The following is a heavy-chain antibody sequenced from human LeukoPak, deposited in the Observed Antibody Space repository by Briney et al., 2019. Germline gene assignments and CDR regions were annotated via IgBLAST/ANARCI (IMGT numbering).Heavy chain of an antibody. Sequence: AGSLRLSCTASGFTFSSYEMNWLRQAPGKGLEWVSYISSSGSTIYYADSVKGRFTISRDNAKNTLYLQMNSLRAEDTAVYYCARFNTAMVRTFDYWGQGTLVTVPS. D-gene: IGHD5-18*01. CDR1: GFTFSSYE. CDR2: ISSSGSTI. V-gene: IGHV3-48*03. CDR3: ARFNTAMVRTFDY. J-gene: IGHJ4*02.